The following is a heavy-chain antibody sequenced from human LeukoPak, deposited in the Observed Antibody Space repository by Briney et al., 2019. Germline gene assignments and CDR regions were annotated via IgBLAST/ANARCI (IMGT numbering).Heavy chain of an antibody. CDR2: IIPIFGTA. CDR1: GGTFSSYA. CDR3: ARGGEQQPFDY. V-gene: IGHV1-69*06. Sequence: SVKVSCKASGGTFSSYAISWVRQAPGQGLEWMGGIIPIFGTANYAQKFQGRVTITADKSTSTAYMELRSLRSEDTAVYYCARGGEQQPFDYWGQGTLVTVSS. J-gene: IGHJ4*02. D-gene: IGHD6-13*01.